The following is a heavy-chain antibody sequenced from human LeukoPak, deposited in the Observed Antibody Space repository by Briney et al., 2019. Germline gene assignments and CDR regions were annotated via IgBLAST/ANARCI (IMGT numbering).Heavy chain of an antibody. Sequence: PSETLSLTCAVYGGSFSGYYWSWIRQPPGKGLEWIGEINHSGSTNYNPSLKSRVTISVDTSKNQFSLKLSSVTAADTAVYYCARGPNCSGGSRYYDDAFDIWGQGTMVTVSS. J-gene: IGHJ3*02. CDR1: GGSFSGYY. D-gene: IGHD2-15*01. CDR2: INHSGST. CDR3: ARGPNCSGGSRYYDDAFDI. V-gene: IGHV4-34*01.